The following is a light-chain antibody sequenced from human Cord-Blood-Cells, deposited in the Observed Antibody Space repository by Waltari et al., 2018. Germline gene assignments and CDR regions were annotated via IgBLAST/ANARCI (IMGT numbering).Light chain of an antibody. CDR1: QSISSW. CDR3: QQYNSYSPMYT. V-gene: IGKV1-5*01. CDR2: DAS. Sequence: DIQMTQSPSTLSASVGDRVNITCRASQSISSWLAWYQQKPGKAPKLLIYDASSLESGVPSRFSGSGSGTEFTLTISSLQPDDFATYYCQQYNSYSPMYTFGQGTKLEIK. J-gene: IGKJ2*01.